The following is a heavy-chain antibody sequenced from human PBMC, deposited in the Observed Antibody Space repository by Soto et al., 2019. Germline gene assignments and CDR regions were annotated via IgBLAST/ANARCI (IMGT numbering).Heavy chain of an antibody. V-gene: IGHV1-69*12. CDR3: AGHSSGVPGYYYGMYV. J-gene: IGHJ6*02. Sequence: QVQLVQSGAEVKKPGSSVKVSCKASGGTFSSYAISWVRQAPGQGLEWMGGIIPIFGTADYAQKFQGRVTITADESTRTAYMELSSLKYEDTAVYYCAGHSSGVPGYYYGMYVWGQGTTVTVSS. CDR1: GGTFSSYA. D-gene: IGHD3-22*01. CDR2: IIPIFGTA.